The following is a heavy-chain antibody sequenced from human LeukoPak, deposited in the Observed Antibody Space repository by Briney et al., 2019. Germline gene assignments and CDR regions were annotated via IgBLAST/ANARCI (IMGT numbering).Heavy chain of an antibody. CDR1: GYTFTSYY. CDR2: INPSGGST. D-gene: IGHD6-19*01. V-gene: IGHV1-46*03. J-gene: IGHJ4*02. CDR3: ARVSPLKIIAVADADDY. Sequence: ASVKVSCKASGYTFTSYYMHWVRQAPGQGLEWMGIINPSGGSTSYAQKFQGRVTMTRDTSTSTVYMELSSLRSEDTAVYYCARVSPLKIIAVADADDYWGQGTLVTVSS.